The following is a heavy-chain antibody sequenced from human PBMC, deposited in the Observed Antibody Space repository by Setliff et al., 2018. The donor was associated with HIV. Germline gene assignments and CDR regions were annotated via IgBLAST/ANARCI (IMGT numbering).Heavy chain of an antibody. J-gene: IGHJ4*02. V-gene: IGHV1-69*05. Sequence: SVKVSCKASGGTFRSPAITWVRQAPGQGLEWMGGLIPNFGTAYYPQKFQGRVTITRDTSASTAYMELSGLRSEDTAVYYCATDGIGGWLRPMPDNWGQGTLVTVSS. D-gene: IGHD5-12*01. CDR1: GGTFRSPA. CDR2: LIPNFGTA. CDR3: ATDGIGGWLRPMPDN.